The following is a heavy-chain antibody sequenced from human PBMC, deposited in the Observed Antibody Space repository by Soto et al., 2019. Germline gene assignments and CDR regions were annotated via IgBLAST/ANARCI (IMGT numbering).Heavy chain of an antibody. CDR2: IKQDGSEK. D-gene: IGHD3-9*01. CDR1: GFTFSSYL. CDR3: ARVRRLRYFDWSRQNYYMDV. J-gene: IGHJ6*03. V-gene: IGHV3-7*01. Sequence: GVSLRLSCAASGFTFSSYLMRWVLQAPGKGLEWVANIKQDGSEKYYVDSVKGRFTISRDNAKNSLYLQMNSLSAEDTAVYYCARVRRLRYFDWSRQNYYMDVWGKGTTVTVSS.